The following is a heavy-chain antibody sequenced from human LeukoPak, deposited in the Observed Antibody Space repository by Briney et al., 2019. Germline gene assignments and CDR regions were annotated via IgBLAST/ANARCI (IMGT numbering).Heavy chain of an antibody. V-gene: IGHV3-48*01. D-gene: IGHD2-15*01. CDR1: GFTFSSYS. CDR3: ARDSNPYCSGGSCTAFDI. CDR2: ISSRSSTI. J-gene: IGHJ3*02. Sequence: GGSLRLSCAASGFTFSSYSMNWVRQAPGKGLEWVSYISSRSSTIYYADSVKGRFTISRDNAKNSLYLQMNSLRAEDTAMYFCARDSNPYCSGGSCTAFDIWGQGTMVTVSS.